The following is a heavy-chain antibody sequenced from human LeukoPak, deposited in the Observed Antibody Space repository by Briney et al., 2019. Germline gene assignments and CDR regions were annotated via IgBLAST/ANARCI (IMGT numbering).Heavy chain of an antibody. CDR2: INSDGSST. CDR3: ARHKFGAAGNLFDY. J-gene: IGHJ4*02. V-gene: IGHV3-74*01. Sequence: GGSLRLSCAASGFTFSSYWMHWVRQAPGKGLVWVSRINSDGSSTSYADSVKGRFTISRDNAKNTLYLQMNSLRAEDTAVYYCARHKFGAAGNLFDYWGQGTLVTVSS. D-gene: IGHD6-13*01. CDR1: GFTFSSYW.